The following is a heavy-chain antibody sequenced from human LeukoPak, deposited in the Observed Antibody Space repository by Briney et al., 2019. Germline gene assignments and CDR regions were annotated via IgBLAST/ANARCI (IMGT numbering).Heavy chain of an antibody. CDR2: INHSGST. CDR3: ARAAAGSDY. Sequence: SETLSLTCAVYGGSFSSYYWSWIRQPPGKGLEWIGEINHSGSTNYNPSLKSRVTISVDTSKNQFSLKLSSVTAADTAVYYCARAAAGSDYWGQGTLVTVSS. D-gene: IGHD6-13*01. V-gene: IGHV4-34*01. J-gene: IGHJ4*02. CDR1: GGSFSSYY.